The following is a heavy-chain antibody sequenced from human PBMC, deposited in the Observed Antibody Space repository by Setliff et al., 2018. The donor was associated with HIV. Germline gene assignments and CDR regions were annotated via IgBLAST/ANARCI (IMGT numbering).Heavy chain of an antibody. J-gene: IGHJ3*02. CDR3: ARPLTASYNFWGDAFAI. V-gene: IGHV4-59*01. Sequence: SETLSLTCTVSGGSMSSYYWSWIRKPPGKELEWIGYIYYTGGTTYNPSLKSRVSISVDTSNNQFSLKVTSVTAADTAVYYCARPLTASYNFWGDAFAIWGQGTMVTVSS. CDR1: GGSMSSYY. CDR2: IYYTGGT. D-gene: IGHD3-3*01.